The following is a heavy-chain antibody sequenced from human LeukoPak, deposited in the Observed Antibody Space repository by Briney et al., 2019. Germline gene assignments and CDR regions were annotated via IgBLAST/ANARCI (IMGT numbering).Heavy chain of an antibody. J-gene: IGHJ1*01. CDR1: GITFSCYA. Sequence: GGALSPSCAASGITFSCYAMYLGREAPGKGVGLVGVISFGGSSKYYADSVKGRFTISRDNSKNTLYLQMNSLRAEDTAVYYCARFSVAGIAEYFQHWGQGTLVTVSS. CDR3: ARFSVAGIAEYFQH. V-gene: IGHV3-30*04. CDR2: ISFGGSSK. D-gene: IGHD6-19*01.